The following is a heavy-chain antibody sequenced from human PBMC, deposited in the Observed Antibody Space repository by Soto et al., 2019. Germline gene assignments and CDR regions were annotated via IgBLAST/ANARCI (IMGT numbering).Heavy chain of an antibody. CDR1: GGSINDYY. D-gene: IGHD3-22*01. J-gene: IGHJ5*02. CDR3: ARVEGNYYDRSEIYVNWFDH. Sequence: PSETRSLTCTVSGGSINDYYWSWIRQPPGKGLEWIGHVSSSGRTKYTPSLQSRVTISVGTSKNQFSLKLNSVTAADTAVYYCARVEGNYYDRSEIYVNWFDHWGEGILVT. CDR2: VSSSGRT. V-gene: IGHV4-59*01.